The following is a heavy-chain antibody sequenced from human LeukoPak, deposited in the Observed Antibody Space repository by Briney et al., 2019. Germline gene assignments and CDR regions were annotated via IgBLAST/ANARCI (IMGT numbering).Heavy chain of an antibody. CDR2: IYYSGST. D-gene: IGHD3-3*01. J-gene: IGHJ4*02. CDR1: GYSISSGYY. Sequence: PSETLSLTCTVSGYSISSGYYWGWIRQPPGKGLEWIGSIYYSGSTYYNPSLKSRVTISVDTSKNQFSLKLSSVTAADTAVYYCARTQGYDFWSGYSHYFDYWGQGTLVTVSS. V-gene: IGHV4-38-2*02. CDR3: ARTQGYDFWSGYSHYFDY.